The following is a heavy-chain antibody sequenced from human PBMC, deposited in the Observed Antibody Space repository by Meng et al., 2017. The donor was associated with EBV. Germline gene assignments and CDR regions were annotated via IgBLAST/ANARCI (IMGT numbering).Heavy chain of an antibody. CDR3: SRDLAGPFDD. CDR2: TNEDGGIT. CDR1: GFTFSRFW. V-gene: IGHV3-74*01. Sequence: EGRGWDAGGGPGRPGGSLRLSCAVSGFTFSRFWRHWVRQVPGKGLVWVARTNEDGGITNYADSVKGRFIISRDNTRNTLYLQMNSLRDEDTAVYFCSRDLAGPFDDWGQGTLVTVSS. J-gene: IGHJ4*02.